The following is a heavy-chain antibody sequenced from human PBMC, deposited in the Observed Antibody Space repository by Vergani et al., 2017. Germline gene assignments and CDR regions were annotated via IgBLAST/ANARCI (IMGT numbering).Heavy chain of an antibody. V-gene: IGHV4-39*01. J-gene: IGHJ4*02. Sequence: QVQLQESGPGLVKPSQTLSLTCTVSGGSISSSSYYWGWIRQPPGKGLEWIGSIYYSGSTYYNPSLKSRVTISVDTSKNQFSLKLSSVTAADTAVYYCARQAYCGGDCYSLADYWGQGTLVTVSS. CDR3: ARQAYCGGDCYSLADY. CDR2: IYYSGST. CDR1: GGSISSSSYY. D-gene: IGHD2-21*02.